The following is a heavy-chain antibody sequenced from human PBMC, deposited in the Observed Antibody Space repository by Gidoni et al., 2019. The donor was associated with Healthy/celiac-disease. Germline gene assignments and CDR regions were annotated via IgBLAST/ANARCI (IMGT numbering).Heavy chain of an antibody. V-gene: IGHV3-23*01. D-gene: IGHD3-22*01. CDR1: GFPFSSYA. CDR2: ISGSGGST. J-gene: IGHJ3*02. CDR3: AKVPPITMIVVFHAFDI. Sequence: EVQLLESGGGLVQPGGSLRLSCAASGFPFSSYAMSWVRQAPGKGLEWVSAISGSGGSTYYADSVKGRFTISRDNSKNTLYLQMNSLRAEDTAVYYCAKVPPITMIVVFHAFDIWGQGTMVTVSS.